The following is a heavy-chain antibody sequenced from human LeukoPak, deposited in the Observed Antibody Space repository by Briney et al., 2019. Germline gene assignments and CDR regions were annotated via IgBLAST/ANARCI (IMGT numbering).Heavy chain of an antibody. Sequence: GGSLRLSCAASGFTFDDYGMSWVRQAPGKGLEWVSGINWNGGSTGYADSVKGRFTISRDNAKNSLCLQMNSLRAEDTALYYCARVPAANHYYYYMDVWGKGTTVTVSS. CDR2: INWNGGST. V-gene: IGHV3-20*04. CDR1: GFTFDDYG. D-gene: IGHD2-2*01. J-gene: IGHJ6*03. CDR3: ARVPAANHYYYYMDV.